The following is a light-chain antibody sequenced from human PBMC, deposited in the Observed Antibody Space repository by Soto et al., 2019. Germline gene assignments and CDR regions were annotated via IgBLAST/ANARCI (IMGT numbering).Light chain of an antibody. V-gene: IGLV2-11*01. Sequence: QSALTQPPSVSGAPGQSVTISCTGTSSDIGGYNFVSWYQQHPGKAPKVILYDVSKRPSGVPDRFSGSKSGNTASLTISGLQADDEADYYCCSYAGSYALVFGGGTKLTVL. CDR2: DVS. CDR3: CSYAGSYALV. J-gene: IGLJ2*01. CDR1: SSDIGGYNF.